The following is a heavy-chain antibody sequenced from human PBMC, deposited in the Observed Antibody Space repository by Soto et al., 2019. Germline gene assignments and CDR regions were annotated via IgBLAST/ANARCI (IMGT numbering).Heavy chain of an antibody. Sequence: SVKVSCKASGGTFSSYTISWVRQAPGQGLEWMGRIIPILGIANYAQKFQGRVTITADTSTSTAYMELSSLRSDDTAVYYCARLPYYDFWSGSNWFDPWGQGTLVTVSS. V-gene: IGHV1-69*02. D-gene: IGHD3-3*01. J-gene: IGHJ5*02. CDR1: GGTFSSYT. CDR3: ARLPYYDFWSGSNWFDP. CDR2: IIPILGIA.